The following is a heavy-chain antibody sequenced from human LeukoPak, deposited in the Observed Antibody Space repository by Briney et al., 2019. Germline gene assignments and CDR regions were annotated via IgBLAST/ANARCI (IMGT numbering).Heavy chain of an antibody. CDR3: AREFTPLIQFWPRSLDDRYGMDV. Sequence: GSLRLSCAASGFTFSDHYMNWVRPAPGKGLEWVANIKEDGSEKYYVDFVKGRFTISRDNANNSLYLQMNSLRDEDTAVYYCAREFTPLIQFWPRSLDDRYGMDVWGQGTTVTVSS. V-gene: IGHV3-7*01. J-gene: IGHJ6*02. CDR1: GFTFSDHY. D-gene: IGHD5-18*01. CDR2: IKEDGSEK.